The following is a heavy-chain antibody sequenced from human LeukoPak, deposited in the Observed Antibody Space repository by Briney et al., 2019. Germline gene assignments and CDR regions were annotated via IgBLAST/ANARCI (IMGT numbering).Heavy chain of an antibody. D-gene: IGHD3-22*01. CDR3: ARGLPYDSSGYYFDGFDH. CDR2: IYYSRST. V-gene: IGHV4-4*02. Sequence: KPSGTLSLTCGVSGGSISNTNWWSWVRQPPGQGLEWIGEIYYSRSTYYNPSLKSRVTISVDTSKNQFSLKLNSVTAADTAVYYCARGLPYDSSGYYFDGFDHWGQGTLVTVSS. J-gene: IGHJ4*02. CDR1: GGSISNTNW.